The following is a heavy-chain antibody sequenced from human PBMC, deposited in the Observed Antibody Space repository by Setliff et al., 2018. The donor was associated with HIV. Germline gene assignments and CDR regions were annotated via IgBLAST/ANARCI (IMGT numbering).Heavy chain of an antibody. Sequence: NHSETLSLTCAVYGGSVSGHYWGWFRQPPGKGLEWIGEITPNGRTNYIPSLKSRVTMSLDTPKNQFSLKLTSVTVADTAFYYCSNWNTTIDEDSWGQGTLVTVSS. CDR1: GGSVSGHY. J-gene: IGHJ4*02. CDR2: ITPNGRT. CDR3: SNWNTTIDEDS. D-gene: IGHD5-18*01. V-gene: IGHV4-34*01.